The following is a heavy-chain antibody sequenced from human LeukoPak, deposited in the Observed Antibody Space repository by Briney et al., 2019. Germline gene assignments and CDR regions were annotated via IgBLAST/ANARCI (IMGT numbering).Heavy chain of an antibody. CDR2: IYHSGST. CDR3: ARMSNWLPDY. D-gene: IGHD7-27*01. Sequence: SETLSPTCAVSGYSISSGYYWGWIRQPPGKGLEWIGSIYHSGSTYYNPSLKSRVTISVDTSKNRFSLKLSSVTAADTAVYYCARMSNWLPDYWGQGALVTVSS. CDR1: GYSISSGYY. J-gene: IGHJ4*02. V-gene: IGHV4-38-2*01.